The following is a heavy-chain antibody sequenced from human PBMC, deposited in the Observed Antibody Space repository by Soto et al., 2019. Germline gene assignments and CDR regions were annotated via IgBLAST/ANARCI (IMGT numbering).Heavy chain of an antibody. J-gene: IGHJ6*02. Sequence: QVQVVQSGVEVRRPGSSVKVSCKASGDTFKNCVISWVRQAPGQGLEWMGGIIPLFGTTDFAQRCQGRLTSTTDESTTTAYMELSRLRSEDTATYYWAAELGFGKLSVVWGQGTTVIVSS. D-gene: IGHD3-10*01. CDR2: IIPLFGTT. CDR3: AAELGFGKLSVV. CDR1: GDTFKNCV. V-gene: IGHV1-69*01.